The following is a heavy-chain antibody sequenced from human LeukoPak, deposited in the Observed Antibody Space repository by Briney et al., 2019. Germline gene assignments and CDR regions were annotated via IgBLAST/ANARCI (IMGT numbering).Heavy chain of an antibody. V-gene: IGHV1-69*13. J-gene: IGHJ4*02. CDR2: IIPIFGTA. Sequence: SVNVSCKASGGTFSSYAISWVRQAPGQGLEWMGGIIPIFGTASYAQKFQGRVTITADESTSTAYMELSSLRSEDTAVYYCARDTGEARGYSYGSFDYWGQGTLVTVSS. CDR1: GGTFSSYA. CDR3: ARDTGEARGYSYGSFDY. D-gene: IGHD5-18*01.